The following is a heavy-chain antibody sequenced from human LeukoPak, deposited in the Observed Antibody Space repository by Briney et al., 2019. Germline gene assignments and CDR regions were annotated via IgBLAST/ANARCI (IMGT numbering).Heavy chain of an antibody. Sequence: GGSLRLSCAASGFTFSSYNINWVRQAPGKGLEWVSSISSSSSYIYYADSVKGRFTISRDNAKNSLYLQMNSLRAEDTAVYYCARHSSGWYAGSWGQGTLVTVSS. CDR1: GFTFSSYN. CDR2: ISSSSSYI. J-gene: IGHJ4*02. V-gene: IGHV3-21*01. D-gene: IGHD6-19*01. CDR3: ARHSSGWYAGS.